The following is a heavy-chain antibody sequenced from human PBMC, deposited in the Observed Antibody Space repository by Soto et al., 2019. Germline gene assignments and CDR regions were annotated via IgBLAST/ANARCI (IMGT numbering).Heavy chain of an antibody. V-gene: IGHV4-31*03. CDR2: IYYSGST. CDR1: GGYISSGGYY. D-gene: IGHD3-16*01. Sequence: QVQLQESGPGLVKPSHTLSLTCTVSGGYISSGGYYWSWIRQHPGKGLEWIGYIYYSGSTYYNPSLKSGVTRSVDTSKNQFSLKLSSVTAADTAVYYSARVGLVFWYFDLWGRGTLVTVSS. CDR3: ARVGLVFWYFDL. J-gene: IGHJ2*01.